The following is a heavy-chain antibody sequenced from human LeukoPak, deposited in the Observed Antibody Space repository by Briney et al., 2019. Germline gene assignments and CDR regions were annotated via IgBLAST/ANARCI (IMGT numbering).Heavy chain of an antibody. Sequence: SETLSLTCSVSGGSVSSYYWSWIRQPPGKGLEWIGEINHSGSTNYNPSLKSRVTISVDTSKNQFSLKLSSVTAADTAVYYCARGSVLRYFDWLPHSYFDYWGQGTLVTVSS. J-gene: IGHJ4*02. CDR3: ARGSVLRYFDWLPHSYFDY. D-gene: IGHD3-9*01. CDR2: INHSGST. CDR1: GGSVSSYY. V-gene: IGHV4-34*01.